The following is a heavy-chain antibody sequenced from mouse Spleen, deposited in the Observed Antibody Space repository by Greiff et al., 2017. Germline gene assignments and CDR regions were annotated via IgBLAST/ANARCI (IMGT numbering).Heavy chain of an antibody. D-gene: IGHD3-3*01. CDR1: GFTFSDYG. V-gene: IGHV5-17*01. Sequence: EVKLVESGGGLVKPGGSLKLSCAASGFTFSDYGMHWVRQAPEKGLEWVAYISSGSSTIYYADTVKGRFTISRDNAKNTLFLQMTSLRSEDTAMYYCARRAAYWYFDVWGAGTTVTVSS. CDR2: ISSGSSTI. J-gene: IGHJ1*01. CDR3: ARRAAYWYFDV.